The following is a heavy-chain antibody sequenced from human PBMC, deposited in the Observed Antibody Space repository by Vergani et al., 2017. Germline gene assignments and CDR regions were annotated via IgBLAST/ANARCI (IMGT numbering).Heavy chain of an antibody. D-gene: IGHD4-17*01. CDR3: ARSSGDNWFDP. V-gene: IGHV4-59*01. J-gene: IGHJ5*02. CDR1: GGSISSYY. CDR2: IYYSGST. Sequence: QVQLQESGPGLVKPSDTLSLTCTVSGGSISSYYWSWIRQPPGKGLEWIGYIYYSGSTNYNPSLKSRVTISVDTSKNQFSLKLSSVTAADTAVYYCARSSGDNWFDPWGQGTLVTVSS.